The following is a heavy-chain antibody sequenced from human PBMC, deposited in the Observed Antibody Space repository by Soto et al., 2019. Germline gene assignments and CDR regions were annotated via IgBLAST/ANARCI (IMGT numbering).Heavy chain of an antibody. D-gene: IGHD3-22*01. CDR1: GFTFSSLG. CDR2: ISHDGSST. V-gene: IGHV3-30*18. CDR3: VKEIGDSSDYPLYY. J-gene: IGHJ4*02. Sequence: QVQLVESGGGVVQPGRSLRLSCAASGFTFSSLGMHWVRQAPGKGLEWVGIISHDGSSTYYADSVKGRFTISRDNSKNTLDLQLSSLTTEDTAVYYCVKEIGDSSDYPLYYWGQGTLVTVSS.